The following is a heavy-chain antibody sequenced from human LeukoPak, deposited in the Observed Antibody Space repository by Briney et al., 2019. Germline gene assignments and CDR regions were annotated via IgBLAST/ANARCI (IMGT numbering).Heavy chain of an antibody. J-gene: IGHJ5*02. CDR1: GFTFSSHW. CDR3: ARHYGP. Sequence: PGGSLRLSCAGSGFTFSSHWIGWIRQPPGKGLEWIGSIYDSGSTYYNPSLKSRVTISVDTSKNQFSLKLNSVTAADTAVYYCARHYGPWGQGTLVTVSS. V-gene: IGHV4-39*01. CDR2: IYDSGST. D-gene: IGHD3-10*01.